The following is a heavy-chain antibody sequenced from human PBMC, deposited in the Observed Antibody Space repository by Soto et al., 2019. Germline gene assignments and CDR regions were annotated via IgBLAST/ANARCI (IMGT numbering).Heavy chain of an antibody. CDR2: ITPFNGNT. D-gene: IGHD1-26*01. CDR1: GYTFTYRY. CDR3: ARSGRRVVGATFYSSRDDYYGMDV. V-gene: IGHV1-45*02. Sequence: GASVKVSCKASGYTFTYRYLHWVRQAPGQALEWMGWITPFNGNTNYAQKFQDRVAITRDRSTSTAYMELSSLRSEDTAMYYCARSGRRVVGATFYSSRDDYYGMDVWGQRTTVTVS. J-gene: IGHJ6*02.